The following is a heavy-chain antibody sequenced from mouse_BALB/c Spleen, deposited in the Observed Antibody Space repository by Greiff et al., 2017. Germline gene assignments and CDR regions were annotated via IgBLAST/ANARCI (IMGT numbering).Heavy chain of an antibody. CDR2: ILPGSGST. CDR1: GYTFSSYW. J-gene: IGHJ3*01. CDR3: ARYDGYPPWFAY. Sequence: VQLQQSGAELMKPGASVKISCKATGYTFSSYWIEWVKQRPGHGLEWIGEILPGSGSTNYNEKFKGKATFTADTSSNTAYMQLSSLTSEDSAVYYCARYDGYPPWFAYWGQGTLVTVSA. V-gene: IGHV1-9*01. D-gene: IGHD2-3*01.